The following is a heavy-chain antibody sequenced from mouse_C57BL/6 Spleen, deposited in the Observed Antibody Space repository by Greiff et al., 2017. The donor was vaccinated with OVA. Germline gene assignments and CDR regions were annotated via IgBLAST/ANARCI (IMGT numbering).Heavy chain of an antibody. J-gene: IGHJ3*01. V-gene: IGHV1-4*01. CDR1: GYTFTSYT. D-gene: IGHD4-1*01. CDR2: INPSSGYN. CDR3: GRDGDWDAWFAY. Sequence: VQLQESGAELARPGASVKMSCKASGYTFTSYTMHWVKQRPGQGLEWIGYINPSSGYNKYNQKFKDKATLTADKSSSTAYMQLSSLASEDSAGYYGGRDGDWDAWFAYWGQGTLVTVSA.